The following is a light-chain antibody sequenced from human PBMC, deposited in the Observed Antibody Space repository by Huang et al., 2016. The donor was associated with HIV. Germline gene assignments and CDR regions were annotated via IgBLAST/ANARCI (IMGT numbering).Light chain of an antibody. Sequence: EIVMTQSPATLSVSPGDRTTLSCRASQSVSSSLVWYQQKPGQAPRLLIYGASTRATGIPARFSGSGSGTEFTLTISSLQSEDFAVYYCQQYNNWPPLTFGGGTKVESK. J-gene: IGKJ4*01. CDR1: QSVSSS. CDR3: QQYNNWPPLT. CDR2: GAS. V-gene: IGKV3D-15*01.